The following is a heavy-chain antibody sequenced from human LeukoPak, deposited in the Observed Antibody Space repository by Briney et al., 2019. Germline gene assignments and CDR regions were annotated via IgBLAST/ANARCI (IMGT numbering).Heavy chain of an antibody. J-gene: IGHJ6*03. CDR2: INHSGST. Sequence: SETLSLTCTVSGGSISSSSYYWGWIRQPPGKGLEWIGEINHSGSTNYNPSLKSRVTISVDTSKNQFSLKLSSVTAADTAVYYCARGSYYDFWSGYQYYYYYMDVWGKGTTVTVSS. CDR1: GGSISSSSYY. D-gene: IGHD3-3*01. CDR3: ARGSYYDFWSGYQYYYYYMDV. V-gene: IGHV4-39*07.